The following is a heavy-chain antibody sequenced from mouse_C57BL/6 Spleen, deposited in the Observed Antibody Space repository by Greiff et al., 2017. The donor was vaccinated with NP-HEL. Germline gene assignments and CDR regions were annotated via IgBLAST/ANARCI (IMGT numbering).Heavy chain of an antibody. D-gene: IGHD1-1*01. Sequence: QVQLQQSGAELVRPGASVKLSCKASGYTFTDYYINWVKQRPGQGLEWIARIYPGSGNTYYNEKFKGKATLTAEKSSSTAYMQLSSLTSEDSAVYFCARSRDYYGSSLYYAMDYWGQGTSVTVSS. CDR3: ARSRDYYGSSLYYAMDY. CDR1: GYTFTDYY. J-gene: IGHJ4*01. V-gene: IGHV1-76*01. CDR2: IYPGSGNT.